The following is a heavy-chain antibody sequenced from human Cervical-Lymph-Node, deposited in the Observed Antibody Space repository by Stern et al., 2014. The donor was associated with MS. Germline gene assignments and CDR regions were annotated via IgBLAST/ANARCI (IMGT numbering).Heavy chain of an antibody. CDR1: GYTISEIS. V-gene: IGHV1-24*01. Sequence: QVQLVQSGAEVKKPGASVKVSCKVSGYTISEISMHWVRQAPGKGLEWMGGFDPEHGETRYAEKFQGRVTMAEDRSTDTAYMELSSLISEDTAVYYCATHRGRVTYYYGMDVWGQGTTVTVSS. CDR3: ATHRGRVTYYYGMDV. D-gene: IGHD2-21*02. CDR2: FDPEHGET. J-gene: IGHJ6*02.